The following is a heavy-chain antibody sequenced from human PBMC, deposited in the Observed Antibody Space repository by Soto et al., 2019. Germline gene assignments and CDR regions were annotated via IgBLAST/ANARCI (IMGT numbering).Heavy chain of an antibody. V-gene: IGHV3-66*01. CDR1: GLTVSTNP. Sequence: EVQWVESGGGLVQPGGSLRLSCAASGLTVSTNPTSWVRQAPGKGLEWVSVIYTGGGTHYADSVKGRFSISRDNSKNTVNLQMNSLRPEDTAVYYCARDGSGHWGQGTLVTVSS. CDR2: IYTGGGT. J-gene: IGHJ4*02. CDR3: ARDGSGH.